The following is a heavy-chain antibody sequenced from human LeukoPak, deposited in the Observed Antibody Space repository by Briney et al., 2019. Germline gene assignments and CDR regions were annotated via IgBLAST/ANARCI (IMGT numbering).Heavy chain of an antibody. V-gene: IGHV4-59*01. D-gene: IGHD1-7*01. J-gene: IGHJ4*02. CDR2: IYYSGST. Sequence: SETLSLTCTVSGGSISSYYWGWIRQPPGKGLEWIGYIYYSGSTNYNPSLKSRVTISVDTSKNQFSLKLSSVTAADTAVYYCARALYNWNYAGYFDYWGQGTLVTVSS. CDR3: ARALYNWNYAGYFDY. CDR1: GGSISSYY.